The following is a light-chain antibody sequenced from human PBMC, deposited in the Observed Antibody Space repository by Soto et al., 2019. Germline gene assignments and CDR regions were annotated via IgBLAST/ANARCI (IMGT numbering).Light chain of an antibody. J-gene: IGKJ1*01. Sequence: VLTQSPATLSLSPGERATLSCRASQSVSSYLAWYQQKPGQAPRLLIYDASNRATGIPARFSGSGSGTDFTLTISSLEHEYSAFYYCQHRTKWPPTFGQGTKVEIK. CDR1: QSVSSY. CDR3: QHRTKWPPT. V-gene: IGKV3-11*01. CDR2: DAS.